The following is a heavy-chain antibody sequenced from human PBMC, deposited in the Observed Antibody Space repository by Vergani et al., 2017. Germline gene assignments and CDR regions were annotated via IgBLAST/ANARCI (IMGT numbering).Heavy chain of an antibody. CDR2: ISYDGSNK. CDR3: ARDPTAPMIVVVPYYFDY. CDR1: GFTFSSYA. J-gene: IGHJ4*02. Sequence: QVQLVESGGGVVQPGRSLRLSCAASGFTFSSYAMHWVRQAPGKGLEWVAVISYDGSNKYYADSVKGRFTISRDNSKTTLYLQMNSLRAEDTAVYYCARDPTAPMIVVVPYYFDYWGQGTLVTVSS. D-gene: IGHD3-22*01. V-gene: IGHV3-30-3*01.